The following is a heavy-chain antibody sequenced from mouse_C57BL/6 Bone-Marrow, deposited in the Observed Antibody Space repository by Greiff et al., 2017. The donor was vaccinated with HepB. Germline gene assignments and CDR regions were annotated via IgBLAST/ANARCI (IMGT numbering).Heavy chain of an antibody. D-gene: IGHD1-1*01. J-gene: IGHJ4*01. CDR1: GYSFTGYY. Sequence: EVQLQQSGPELVKPGASVKISCKASGYSFTGYYMNWVKQSPEKSLEWIGEINPSTGGTTYNQKFKAKATLTVDKSSSTAYMQLSSLTSEDSAVYYCARSGYYGYYYAMDYWGQGTSVTVSS. CDR3: ARSGYYGYYYAMDY. V-gene: IGHV1-42*01. CDR2: INPSTGGT.